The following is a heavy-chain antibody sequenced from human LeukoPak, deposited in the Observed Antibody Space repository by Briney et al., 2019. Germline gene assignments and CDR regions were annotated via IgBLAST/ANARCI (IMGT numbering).Heavy chain of an antibody. D-gene: IGHD5-24*01. CDR1: GGSINSGDYY. CDR2: IFYSGST. V-gene: IGHV4-30-4*01. J-gene: IGHJ2*01. CDR3: ARARRDGDWYFDL. Sequence: SETLSLTCTVSGGSINSGDYYWSWIRRPPGKGLEWIGYIFYSGSTYCNPSLKSRVTISVDTSKNQFSLKLSSVTAADTAVNYCARARRDGDWYFDLWGRGTLVTVSS.